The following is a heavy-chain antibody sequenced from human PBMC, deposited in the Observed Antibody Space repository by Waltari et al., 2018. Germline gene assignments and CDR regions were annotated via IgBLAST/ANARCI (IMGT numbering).Heavy chain of an antibody. CDR3: ATYIGASVGTAAFDV. J-gene: IGHJ3*01. CDR2: ISYTGAT. D-gene: IGHD5-12*01. V-gene: IGHV4-39*01. Sequence: QLQLQESGPGLVKPSETLSLTCAVSGGSITSNRHYWGWIRQPPGQGLEWIETISYTGATYSSPSLKSRVTISRDTSKNPLSLTLGSVTAADTALYYCATYIGASVGTAAFDVWGQGTMVTVSS. CDR1: GGSITSNRHY.